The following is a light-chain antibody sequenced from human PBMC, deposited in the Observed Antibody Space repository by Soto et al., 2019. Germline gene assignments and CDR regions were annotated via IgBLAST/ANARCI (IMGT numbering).Light chain of an antibody. CDR2: RSS. Sequence: IVLTQSPATRAVSPWQSATLACSASQSTSRDLAWYQQKPGQAPRLLTYRSSTKATGVPARFSGSGSGTEFALTISGLQSKDFAVYYCQQYNNWPRTFGQGTKVDIK. V-gene: IGKV3-15*01. J-gene: IGKJ1*01. CDR1: QSTSRD. CDR3: QQYNNWPRT.